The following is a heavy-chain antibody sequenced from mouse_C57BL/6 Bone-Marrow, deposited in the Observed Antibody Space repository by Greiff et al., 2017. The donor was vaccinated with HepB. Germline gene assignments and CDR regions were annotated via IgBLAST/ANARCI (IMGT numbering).Heavy chain of an antibody. CDR1: GYTFTSYW. D-gene: IGHD2-4*01. Sequence: QVQLQQPGAELVMPGASVKLSCKASGYTFTSYWMHWVKQRPGQGLEWIGEIDPSDSYTNYNQKFKGKSTLTVDKSSSTAYMQLSSLTSEDSAVYYCARDYDYYFDYWGQGTTLTDSS. CDR2: IDPSDSYT. CDR3: ARDYDYYFDY. V-gene: IGHV1-69*01. J-gene: IGHJ2*01.